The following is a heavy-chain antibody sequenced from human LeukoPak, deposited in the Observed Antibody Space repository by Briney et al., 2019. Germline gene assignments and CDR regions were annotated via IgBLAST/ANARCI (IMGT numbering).Heavy chain of an antibody. CDR3: ARGPPRGKYYYMDV. Sequence: GGSLRLSCAASGFTFSSFDMHWVRQPTGPGLEWVSTIGTAGDTYYPGSVEGRFTLSRDNAKNSLYLQMNSLTAGDTAVYYCARGPPRGKYYYMDVWDKGTTVTVSS. D-gene: IGHD1-1*01. V-gene: IGHV3-13*01. CDR1: GFTFSSFD. CDR2: IGTAGDT. J-gene: IGHJ6*03.